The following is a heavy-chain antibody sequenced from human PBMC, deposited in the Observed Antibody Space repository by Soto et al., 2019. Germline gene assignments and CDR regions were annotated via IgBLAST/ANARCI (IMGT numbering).Heavy chain of an antibody. D-gene: IGHD5-12*01. J-gene: IGHJ5*02. V-gene: IGHV1-69*12. CDR3: ARGGRDGYNWWFDQ. CDR1: GGTFSSYA. Sequence: QVQLAQSGAEVKKPGSSVKVSCKASGGTFSSYAISWIRQAPGQGLEWMGGILPVFGTPNYAHKFQGRVTIAADESTTTAYMDLSSLRSDDTAVYYCARGGRDGYNWWFDQWGQGTVVTVSS. CDR2: ILPVFGTP.